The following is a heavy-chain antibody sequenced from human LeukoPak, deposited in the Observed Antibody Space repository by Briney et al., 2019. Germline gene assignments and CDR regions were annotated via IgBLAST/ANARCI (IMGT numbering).Heavy chain of an antibody. Sequence: PGGSLRLSCAASGFTFSSYSMNWVRQAPGKGLEWVSSISSSSSYIYYADSVKGRFTISRDNAKNSLYLQMNSLRAEDTAVYYCARDGAFGYSGYDATSPWGGQGTLVTVSS. CDR1: GFTFSSYS. V-gene: IGHV3-21*01. CDR2: ISSSSSYI. D-gene: IGHD5-12*01. J-gene: IGHJ4*02. CDR3: ARDGAFGYSGYDATSPW.